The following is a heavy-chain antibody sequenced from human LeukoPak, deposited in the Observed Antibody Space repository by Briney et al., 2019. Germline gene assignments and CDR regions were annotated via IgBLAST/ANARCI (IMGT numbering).Heavy chain of an antibody. CDR2: ISGSGGDT. Sequence: GGSLRLSCAASGFTFSNFLMTWVRQAPGKGPEWVSAISGSGGDTYYADSVKGRFTISRDNSKNTLYLQMNSLRAEDTAVYYCAKDRSAKFDPWGQGTLVTVSS. CDR1: GFTFSNFL. V-gene: IGHV3-23*01. J-gene: IGHJ5*02. CDR3: AKDRSAKFDP. D-gene: IGHD2-15*01.